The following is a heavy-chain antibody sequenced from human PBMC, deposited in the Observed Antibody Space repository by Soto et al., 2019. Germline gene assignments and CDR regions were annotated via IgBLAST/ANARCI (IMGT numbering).Heavy chain of an antibody. CDR3: ARIGSSWQNYYYYYYMDV. CDR1: GFTVSSNY. J-gene: IGHJ6*03. CDR2: IYSGGST. V-gene: IGHV3-66*01. D-gene: IGHD6-13*01. Sequence: PGGSLRLSCAASGFTVSSNYMSWVRQAPGKGLEWVSVIYSGGSTYYADSVKGRFTISRDNFKNTLYLQMNSLRAEDTAVYYCARIGSSWQNYYYYYYMDVWGKGTTVTVSS.